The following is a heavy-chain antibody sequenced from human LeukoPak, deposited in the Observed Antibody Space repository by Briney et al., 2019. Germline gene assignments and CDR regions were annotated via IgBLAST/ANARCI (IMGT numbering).Heavy chain of an antibody. CDR3: ARPRGYGTPHDAFDI. CDR1: GFSFNAFW. CDR2: MKQDGSEK. V-gene: IGHV3-7*01. J-gene: IGHJ3*02. Sequence: GGSLRLSCVGSGFSFNAFWINWVRLAPGKGLEWVANMKQDGSEKYYLDSVKGRFTIPRDNAKNSIYLQMNRLRVEDTAVYYCARPRGYGTPHDAFDIWGQGTMVTVSS. D-gene: IGHD5-18*01.